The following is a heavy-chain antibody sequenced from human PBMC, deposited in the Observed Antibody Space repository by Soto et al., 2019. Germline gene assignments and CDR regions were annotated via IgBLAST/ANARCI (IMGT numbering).Heavy chain of an antibody. D-gene: IGHD1-26*01. CDR2: ISSNGGST. Sequence: ESGEGLVQPGGSLRLSCAASGFTFSSYAMHWVRQAPGKGLEYVSAISSNGGSTYYADSVKGRFTISRDNSKNTLYLQMGSLRAEDMAVYYCARGGSGSYYFDYWGQGTLVTVSS. CDR1: GFTFSSYA. J-gene: IGHJ4*02. CDR3: ARGGSGSYYFDY. V-gene: IGHV3-64*02.